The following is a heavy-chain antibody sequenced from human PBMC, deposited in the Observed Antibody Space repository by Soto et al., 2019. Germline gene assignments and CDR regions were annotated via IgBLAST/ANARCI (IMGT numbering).Heavy chain of an antibody. Sequence: QVQLVESGGGVVQPGRSLRLSCAASGFTFSSYGMHWVRQAPGKGLEWVAVIWYDGSNKYYADSVKGRFTISRDNSKNTMYLQMNSLRAEDTAVYYCARGTRMTTFYFDYWGQGTLVTVSS. D-gene: IGHD3-16*01. CDR3: ARGTRMTTFYFDY. J-gene: IGHJ4*02. CDR2: IWYDGSNK. V-gene: IGHV3-33*01. CDR1: GFTFSSYG.